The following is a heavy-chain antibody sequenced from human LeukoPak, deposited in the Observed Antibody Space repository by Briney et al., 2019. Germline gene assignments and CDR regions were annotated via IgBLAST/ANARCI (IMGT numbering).Heavy chain of an antibody. D-gene: IGHD5-12*01. CDR1: GGSFSGYY. CDR2: INHSGST. Sequence: SETLSLTCAVCGGSFSGYYWSWIRQPPGKGLEWIGEINHSGSTNYNPSLQSRVTISVDTSKNQFSLKLSSVTAADTAVYYCASMSGSFDYWGQGTLVTVSS. CDR3: ASMSGSFDY. J-gene: IGHJ4*02. V-gene: IGHV4-34*01.